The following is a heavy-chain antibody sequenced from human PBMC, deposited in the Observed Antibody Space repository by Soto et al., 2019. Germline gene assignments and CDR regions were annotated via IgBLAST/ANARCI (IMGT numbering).Heavy chain of an antibody. D-gene: IGHD6-6*01. CDR3: ARGAEYSSSSIYYYYYGMDV. CDR2: INPNSGGT. CDR1: GYTFTGYY. J-gene: IGHJ6*02. Sequence: ASVKVSCKASGYTFTGYYMYRVRQAPGQGLEWMGWINPNSGGTNYAQKFQGWVTRTRDTSISTAYMELSRLRSDDTAVYYCARGAEYSSSSIYYYYYGMDVWGQGTTVTVSS. V-gene: IGHV1-2*04.